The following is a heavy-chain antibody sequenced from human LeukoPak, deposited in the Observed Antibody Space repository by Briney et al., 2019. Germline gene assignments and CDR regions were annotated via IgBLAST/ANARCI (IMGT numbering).Heavy chain of an antibody. V-gene: IGHV4-4*07. D-gene: IGHD3-10*01. Sequence: SETLSLTCTVSGGSISSYYWSWIRQPAGQGLEWIGRIYTSGSTNYNPSLKSRVTMSVDTSKNQFSLKLSSVTAADTAVYYCARGGTMVRGVIRPFDYWGQGTLVTVSS. J-gene: IGHJ4*02. CDR2: IYTSGST. CDR3: ARGGTMVRGVIRPFDY. CDR1: GGSISSYY.